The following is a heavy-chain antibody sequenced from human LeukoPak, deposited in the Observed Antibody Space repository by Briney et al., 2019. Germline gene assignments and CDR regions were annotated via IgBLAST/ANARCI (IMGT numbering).Heavy chain of an antibody. V-gene: IGHV3-48*03. CDR3: ASDSYGYGDY. Sequence: GGSLRLSCAASGFTFSSYEMNWVRQAPGKGLEWVSYISSSGSTIYYADSVRGRFTISRDNAKNSLYLQMNSLRAEDTAVYYCASDSYGYGDYWGQGTLVTVSS. CDR2: ISSSGSTI. J-gene: IGHJ4*02. D-gene: IGHD5-18*01. CDR1: GFTFSSYE.